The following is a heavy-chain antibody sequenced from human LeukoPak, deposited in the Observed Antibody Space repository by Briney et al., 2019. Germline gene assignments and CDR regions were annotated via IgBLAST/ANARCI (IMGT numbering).Heavy chain of an antibody. D-gene: IGHD6-19*01. J-gene: IGHJ3*02. CDR2: TYYMSKWNK. CDR3: ARTYSSGCYEKDAFDI. Sequence: SQTLSLTCAIFGDSVFSNSAAWKWIRQFPSSGLEWLGRTYYMSKWNKDYAVSVKSRITISPDTSKNRFSLQLNSVTPEDIAVYYCARTYSSGCYEKDAFDIWGQGTMVTVSS. V-gene: IGHV6-1*01. CDR1: GDSVFSNSAA.